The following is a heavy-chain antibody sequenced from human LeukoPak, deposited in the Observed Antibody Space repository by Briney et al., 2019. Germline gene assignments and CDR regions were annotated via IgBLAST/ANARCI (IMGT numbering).Heavy chain of an antibody. CDR2: INPSGGST. CDR1: GYTFTSYY. V-gene: IGHV1-46*01. D-gene: IGHD6-13*01. CDR3: ASADSSSLSFDY. J-gene: IGHJ4*02. Sequence: GASVKVPCKASGYTFTSYYMHWVRQAPGQGLEWMGIINPSGGSTSYAQKFQGRVTMTRDMSTSTVYMELSSRRSEDTAVYYCASADSSSLSFDYWGQGTLVTVSS.